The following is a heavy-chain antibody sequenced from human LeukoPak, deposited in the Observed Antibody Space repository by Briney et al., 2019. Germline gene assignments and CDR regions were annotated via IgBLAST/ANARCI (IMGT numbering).Heavy chain of an antibody. CDR1: GFTVSRNV. CDR2: IYSDDRA. Sequence: PGGSLRLSCVASGFTVSRNVMSWVRQAPGKGLEWVSLIYSDDRAFYADSVKGRFTISRNNSKNTLFLQMSSLKPEDTAIYYCAELRLKTGGWGQGTLVTVSS. V-gene: IGHV3-66*02. J-gene: IGHJ4*02. D-gene: IGHD1-26*01. CDR3: AELRLKTGG.